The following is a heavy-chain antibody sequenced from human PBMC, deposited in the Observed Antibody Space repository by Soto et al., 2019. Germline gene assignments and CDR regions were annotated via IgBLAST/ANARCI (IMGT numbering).Heavy chain of an antibody. Sequence: ASVKVSCKASGYTFTSYGISWVRQAPGQGLEWMGWISAYNGNTNYAQKLQGRVTMTTDTSTSTAYMELRSLRSDDTAVYYCARLEFDQVRPYSSSAYYYYYYMDVWGKGTTVTVSS. CDR1: GYTFTSYG. V-gene: IGHV1-18*01. D-gene: IGHD6-13*01. CDR2: ISAYNGNT. CDR3: ARLEFDQVRPYSSSAYYYYYYMDV. J-gene: IGHJ6*03.